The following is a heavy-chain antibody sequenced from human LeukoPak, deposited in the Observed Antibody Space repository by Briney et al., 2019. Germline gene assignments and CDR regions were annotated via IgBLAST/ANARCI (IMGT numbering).Heavy chain of an antibody. CDR3: ARVLAAAGNNWFDP. J-gene: IGHJ5*02. Sequence: SETLSLTCAVYGGSFSGDYWSWIRQAPGKGLEWIGEINHRGSNNYNPSLKSRVTISVDTSKNQFSLKLSSVTAADTAVYYCARVLAAAGNNWFDPWGQGTLVTVSS. CDR2: INHRGSN. CDR1: GGSFSGDY. D-gene: IGHD6-13*01. V-gene: IGHV4-34*01.